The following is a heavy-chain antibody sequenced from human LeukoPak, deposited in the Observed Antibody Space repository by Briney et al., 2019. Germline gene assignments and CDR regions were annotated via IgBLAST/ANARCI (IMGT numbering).Heavy chain of an antibody. V-gene: IGHV4-59*12. CDR2: IYYSGST. CDR3: AKDSRGWFDP. Sequence: SETLSLTCTVSGGSISSYYWSWIRQPPGKGLEWIGYIYYSGSTNYNPSLKSRVTISVDTSKNQFSLKLSSVTAADTAVYYCAKDSRGWFDPWGQGTLVTVSS. D-gene: IGHD5-24*01. J-gene: IGHJ5*02. CDR1: GGSISSYY.